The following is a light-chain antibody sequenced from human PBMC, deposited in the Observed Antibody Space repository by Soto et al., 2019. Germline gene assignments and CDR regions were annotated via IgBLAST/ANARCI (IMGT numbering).Light chain of an antibody. V-gene: IGKV1-39*01. Sequence: DIQMTQSPSSLSASVGDRVTITCRASQSVSRYLTWYQQKPGKAPQLLLYATSSLHNGVPSRFSGSGSGTDFTLTISSLQPDDFASYYCQQTYSTPGTFGRGTKVEIK. CDR1: QSVSRY. CDR2: ATS. J-gene: IGKJ1*01. CDR3: QQTYSTPGT.